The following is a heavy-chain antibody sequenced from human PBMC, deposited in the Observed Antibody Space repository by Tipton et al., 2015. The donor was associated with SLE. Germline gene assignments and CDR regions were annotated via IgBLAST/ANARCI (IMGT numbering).Heavy chain of an antibody. Sequence: QSGAEVKKPGASVKVSCKASGYTFTSYGISWVRQAPGQGLEWMGWISAYNGNTNYAQKHQGRVTMTTDTSTSTAYMELRSLRSDDTAVYYCARASYCSGGSCYPHYFDYWGQGTLVTVSS. V-gene: IGHV1-18*01. CDR3: ARASYCSGGSCYPHYFDY. CDR1: GYTFTSYG. J-gene: IGHJ4*02. D-gene: IGHD2-15*01. CDR2: ISAYNGNT.